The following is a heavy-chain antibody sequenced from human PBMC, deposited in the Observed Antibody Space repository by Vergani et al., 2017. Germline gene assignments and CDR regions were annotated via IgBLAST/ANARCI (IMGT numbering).Heavy chain of an antibody. Sequence: QVQLVESGGGEVQPGRSLRLSCSAAGFPFSDYGVHWVRQAPGKGLEWVSVISYAGNKKNSADSVKGRFNISRDNSKNTLYLEMNALRAEDTALYYCARDFLTRVTTLDYYYMGVWGKGTTVTVSS. J-gene: IGHJ6*03. CDR1: GFPFSDYG. D-gene: IGHD1-1*01. CDR3: ARDFLTRVTTLDYYYMGV. V-gene: IGHV3-30*03. CDR2: ISYAGNKK.